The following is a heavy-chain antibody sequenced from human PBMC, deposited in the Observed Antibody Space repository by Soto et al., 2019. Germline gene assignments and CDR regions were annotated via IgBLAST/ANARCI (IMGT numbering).Heavy chain of an antibody. J-gene: IGHJ6*02. CDR1: GFTFSGSA. CDR2: IRSKANSYAT. CDR3: TRHVEYSYIYYYYYGMDV. V-gene: IGHV3-73*01. D-gene: IGHD5-18*01. Sequence: PGGSLRLSCAASGFTFSGSAMHWVRQASGKGLEWVGRIRSKANSYATAYAASVKGRFTISRGDSKNTAYLQMNSLKTEDTAVYYCTRHVEYSYIYYYYYGMDVWGQGTTVTVSS.